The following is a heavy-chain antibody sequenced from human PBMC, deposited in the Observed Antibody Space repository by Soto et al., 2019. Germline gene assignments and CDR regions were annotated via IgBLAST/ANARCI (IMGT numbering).Heavy chain of an antibody. D-gene: IGHD2-15*01. CDR3: VKDRMPHYSVWDPFDI. CDR1: GLTFNIFA. CDR2: IGADGNDR. Sequence: EVQLLESGGGLVQTGESLRLSCAASGLTFNIFAMSWVRQAPGKGLEWVSGIGADGNDRYDADSVKGRFSISRDNSRNTMFVQMNSLRGEDTAMYFCVKDRMPHYSVWDPFDIWGEGTMVTVS. V-gene: IGHV3-23*01. J-gene: IGHJ3*02.